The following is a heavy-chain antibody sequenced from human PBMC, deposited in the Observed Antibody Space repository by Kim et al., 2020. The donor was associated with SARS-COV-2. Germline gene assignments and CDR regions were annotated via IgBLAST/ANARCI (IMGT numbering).Heavy chain of an antibody. D-gene: IGHD2-2*01. V-gene: IGHV3-11*06. J-gene: IGHJ5*02. Sequence: TNYADAVKGRFTISRDNAKNSLYLQMNSLRAEDTAVYYCARVSTDWFDPWGQGTLVTVSS. CDR2: T. CDR3: ARVSTDWFDP.